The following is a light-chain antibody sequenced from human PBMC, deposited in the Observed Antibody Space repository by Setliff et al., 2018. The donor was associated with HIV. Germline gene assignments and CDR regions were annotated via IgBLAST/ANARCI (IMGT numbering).Light chain of an antibody. CDR3: SSYTSMSTRV. CDR2: EVR. Sequence: SVLTQPASVSGSPGQSITISCTGTSSDVGNYKFVSWCQQLPGKAPKLIIFEVRNRPSGIPSRFSGSKSGNTASLSISGLQAEDEADYYCSSYTSMSTRVFGTGTKGTVL. V-gene: IGLV2-14*01. J-gene: IGLJ1*01. CDR1: SSDVGNYKF.